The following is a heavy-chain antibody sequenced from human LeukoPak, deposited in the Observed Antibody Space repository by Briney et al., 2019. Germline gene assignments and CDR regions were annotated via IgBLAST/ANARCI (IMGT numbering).Heavy chain of an antibody. V-gene: IGHV3-23*01. D-gene: IGHD2-15*01. J-gene: IGHJ6*03. Sequence: PGGSLRLSCAASGFTFSIYTMSWVRQAPGKGLEWVSAISDSGVGTYYADSVKGRFTISRDNFKNTLYLQMNSLRAEDTAIYYCAKGTYCDGGGCRPGIYYYYYMDVWGKGTTVSVSS. CDR3: AKGTYCDGGGCRPGIYYYYYMDV. CDR2: ISDSGVGT. CDR1: GFTFSIYT.